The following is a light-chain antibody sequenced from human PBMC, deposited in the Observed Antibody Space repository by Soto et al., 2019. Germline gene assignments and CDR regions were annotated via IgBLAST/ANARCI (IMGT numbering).Light chain of an antibody. CDR2: GAS. V-gene: IGKV3-20*01. J-gene: IGKJ1*01. CDR3: QQYGSSPTWT. CDR1: QSVSNDF. Sequence: EIVLTQSPGILSLSPGERATLSCRAIQSVSNDFLAWYQQKPGQAPRLLIYGASTRATDVPDRFSGSGSGADFTLTISRLEPEDSAVYYCQQYGSSPTWTFGQGTKVDIK.